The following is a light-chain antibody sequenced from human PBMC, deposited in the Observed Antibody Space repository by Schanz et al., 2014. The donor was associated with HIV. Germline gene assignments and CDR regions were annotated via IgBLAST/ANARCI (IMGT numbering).Light chain of an antibody. CDR2: DVS. J-gene: IGLJ3*02. V-gene: IGLV2-14*03. Sequence: QSALTQPASVSASPGQSITISCTGISSDVGGFYSVSWYQQHPGKAPKLMIFDVSNRPSGVANRFSGSKSGNTASLTISGLQAEDEAEYYCSTYTTSKTWVFGGGTKLTVL. CDR3: STYTTSKTWV. CDR1: SSDVGGFYS.